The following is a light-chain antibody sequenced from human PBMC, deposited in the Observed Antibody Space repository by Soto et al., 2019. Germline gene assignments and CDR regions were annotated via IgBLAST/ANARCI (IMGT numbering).Light chain of an antibody. CDR2: WES. J-gene: IGKJ4*01. CDR3: QEYYTTLT. CDR1: QSVLYSSDNKNY. V-gene: IGKV4-1*01. Sequence: DIVVTQSPDSLAVSLGERATINCKSSQSVLYSSDNKNYLAWYQQKPGQPPKLLIYWESTRDSGVPDRFSGGGSAADFTLTISSLQAEDVAVYYCQEYYTTLTFGGGNRVEIK.